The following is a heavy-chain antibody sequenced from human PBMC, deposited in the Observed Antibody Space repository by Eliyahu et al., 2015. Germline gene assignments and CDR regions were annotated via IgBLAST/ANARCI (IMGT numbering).Heavy chain of an antibody. D-gene: IGHD5-24*01. CDR2: IYPGDSDT. CDR3: ARQAGFGATRATIEVGYYYGMNV. J-gene: IGHJ6*02. V-gene: IGHV5-51*01. CDR1: GYTFXSYW. Sequence: EVQLVQSGAEVKKPGDSLKISCKGSGYTFXSYWXXWVXQMPGKGLEWMGIIYPGDSDTRYSPSFQGQVTISADKSISTAYLQWSSLKASDSAIYYCARQAGFGATRATIEVGYYYGMNVWGHGTTVTVSS.